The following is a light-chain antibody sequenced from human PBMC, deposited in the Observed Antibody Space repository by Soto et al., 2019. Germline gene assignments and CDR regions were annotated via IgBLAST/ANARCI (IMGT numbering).Light chain of an antibody. CDR3: TAWTTSTTMK. CDR2: DVN. CDR1: ISDVGAYNY. Sequence: QSALTQPASVSGSPGQSITISCTGTISDVGAYNYVSWYQQHPGKAPKLMIYDVNIRPSGVSNRFSGSKSGNTASLTISGLQAEDEADYYCTAWTTSTTMKFGGGTKVTVL. V-gene: IGLV2-14*01. J-gene: IGLJ2*01.